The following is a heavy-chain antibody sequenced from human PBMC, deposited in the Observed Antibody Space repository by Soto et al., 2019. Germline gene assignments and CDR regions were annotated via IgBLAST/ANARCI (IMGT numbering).Heavy chain of an antibody. CDR1: GGSFSGYY. V-gene: IGHV4-34*01. J-gene: IGHJ3*02. Sequence: PSETLSLTCAVYGGSFSGYYWSWIRQPPGKGLEWIGEINHSGSTNYNPSLKSRLTMSVDTSKNQFYLELSSVTAADTALYYCASPGYCSDGTWYSWVFDIWGPGTMVTVSS. CDR3: ASPGYCSDGTWYSWVFDI. D-gene: IGHD2-15*01. CDR2: INHSGST.